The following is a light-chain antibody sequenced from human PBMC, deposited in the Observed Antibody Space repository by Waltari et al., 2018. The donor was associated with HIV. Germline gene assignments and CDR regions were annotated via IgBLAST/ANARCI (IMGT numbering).Light chain of an antibody. V-gene: IGKV4-1*01. Sequence: DIVATPSPASLAVTLGQRGNMTCMTSKSLLYTQNNNDSLAWYQKRSGQPPKLLISLTSRRASGVPDRFTGSGSGTNFTLTISRLEAEDVAVYFCQQYHSTPYTFGQGTKLEIK. CDR2: LTS. J-gene: IGKJ2*01. CDR3: QQYHSTPYT. CDR1: KSLLYTQNNNDS.